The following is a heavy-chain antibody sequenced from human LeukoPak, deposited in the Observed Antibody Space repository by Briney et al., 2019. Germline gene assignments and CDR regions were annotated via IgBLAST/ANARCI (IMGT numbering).Heavy chain of an antibody. CDR3: ASPVKYCSSTSCFLSTSALDY. V-gene: IGHV7-4-1*02. Sequence: ASVKVSCKASGYTFTSYAMNWVRQAPGQELEWMGWINTNTGNPTYAQGFTGRFVFSLDTSVSTAYLQISSLKAEDTAVYYCASPVKYCSSTSCFLSTSALDYWGQGTLVTVSS. CDR1: GYTFTSYA. CDR2: INTNTGNP. J-gene: IGHJ4*02. D-gene: IGHD2-2*01.